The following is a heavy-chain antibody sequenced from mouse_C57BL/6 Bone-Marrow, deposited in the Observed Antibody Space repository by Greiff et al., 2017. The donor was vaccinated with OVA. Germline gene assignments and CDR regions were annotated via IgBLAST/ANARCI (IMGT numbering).Heavy chain of an antibody. CDR1: GYTFTSYG. V-gene: IGHV1-81*01. D-gene: IGHD4-1*01. CDR3: ARKGNWDGDY. J-gene: IGHJ2*01. Sequence: QVQLQQSGAELARPGASVKLSCKASGYTFTSYGISWVKQRTGQGLEWIGEIYPRSGNTYYNEKFKGKATLTADKSSSTAYMELRSLTSADSAVYFCARKGNWDGDYWGQGTTLTVSS. CDR2: IYPRSGNT.